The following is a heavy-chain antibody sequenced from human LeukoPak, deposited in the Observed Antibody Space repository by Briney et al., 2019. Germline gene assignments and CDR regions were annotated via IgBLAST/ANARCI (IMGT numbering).Heavy chain of an antibody. CDR1: GYTFTGYY. CDR3: ARAASGPTFEY. V-gene: IGHV1-46*01. J-gene: IGHJ4*02. D-gene: IGHD6-13*01. Sequence: GAPVKVSCKASGYTFTGYYMHWGRGAPGPGLEWMGIINPSGYSTSYEQKFQGRVTMHADKATSTAYMELSSLRSEDTAVYYCARAASGPTFEYWGQGTLVTVSS. CDR2: INPSGYST.